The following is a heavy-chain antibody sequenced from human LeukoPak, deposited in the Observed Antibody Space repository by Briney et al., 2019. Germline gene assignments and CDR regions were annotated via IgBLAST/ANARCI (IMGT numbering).Heavy chain of an antibody. D-gene: IGHD3-10*01. CDR1: GFTFSSYA. V-gene: IGHV3-23*01. Sequence: QPGGSLRLSCAASGFTFSSYAMSWVRQAPGKGLEWVSVISDGGGSRCYADSVKGRFTISSDSSKNTLYLQMNSLRAEDTAVYYCAKSGSGNYYGRFDYWGQGTLITVSS. CDR3: AKSGSGNYYGRFDY. J-gene: IGHJ4*02. CDR2: ISDGGGSR.